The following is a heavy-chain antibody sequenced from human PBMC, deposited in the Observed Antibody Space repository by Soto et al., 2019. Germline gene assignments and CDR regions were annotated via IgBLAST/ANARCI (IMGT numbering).Heavy chain of an antibody. V-gene: IGHV3-74*01. CDR2: MNTAGTIT. CDR1: GFTFSSYW. J-gene: IGHJ4*02. D-gene: IGHD3-16*02. Sequence: EVQLVESGGDLVQPGGSLRLSCAASGFTFSSYWMHWVRQAPAKGLVWVSRMNTAGTITIYADSVKGRFTISRDNAENPLYLQMNSLRAEDTAVYYCARVPTGSYRVWNYWGQGTLVTVSS. CDR3: ARVPTGSYRVWNY.